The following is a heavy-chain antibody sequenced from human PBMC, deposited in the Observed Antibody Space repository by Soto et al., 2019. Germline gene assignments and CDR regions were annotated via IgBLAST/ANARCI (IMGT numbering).Heavy chain of an antibody. CDR2: ISAYNGNT. D-gene: IGHD2-21*02. V-gene: IGHV1-18*01. CDR3: ARVVADCGGDCHPHYGLGYYYGMDV. J-gene: IGHJ6*02. CDR1: GYTFTSYG. Sequence: ASVKVSCKASGYTFTSYGISWVRQAPGQGLEWMGWISAYNGNTNYAQKLQGRVTMTTDTSTSTAYMELRSLRSDDTAVYYCARVVADCGGDCHPHYGLGYYYGMDVWGQGTTVTVYS.